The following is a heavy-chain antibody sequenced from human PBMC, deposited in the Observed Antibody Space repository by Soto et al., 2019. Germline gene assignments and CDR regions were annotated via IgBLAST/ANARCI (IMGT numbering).Heavy chain of an antibody. CDR3: ARGIVVVTAIEDGMDV. V-gene: IGHV1-46*01. CDR1: GYTFTSYY. J-gene: IGHJ6*02. D-gene: IGHD2-21*02. Sequence: VASVEVSCKXSGYTFTSYYIHWVRQAPGQGLEWMGIVNPTSGSTTYAQKFQGRVIMTRDTSTRTVYMELSSLRSEDTAVYYCARGIVVVTAIEDGMDVWGQGTTVTVSS. CDR2: VNPTSGST.